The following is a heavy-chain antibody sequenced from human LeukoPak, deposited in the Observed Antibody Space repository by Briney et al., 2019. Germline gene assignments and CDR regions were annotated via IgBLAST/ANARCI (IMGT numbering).Heavy chain of an antibody. J-gene: IGHJ4*02. CDR3: ARGAVDALDY. CDR1: GFTFSSYS. V-gene: IGHV3-21*01. Sequence: GGSLRLSCAASGFTFSSYSMNWVRQAPGKGLEWVSSISSSSSYIYYADSVKGRFTISRDNAKNSLYLQMNSLRAEDTAVCYCARGAVDALDYWGQGTLVTVSS. CDR2: ISSSSSYI. D-gene: IGHD6-19*01.